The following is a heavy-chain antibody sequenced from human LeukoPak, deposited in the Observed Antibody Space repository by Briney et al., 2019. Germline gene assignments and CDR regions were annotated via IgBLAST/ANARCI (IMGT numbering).Heavy chain of an antibody. CDR2: INPSGGGT. Sequence: ASVKVSCKASGYTFTSHYMQWVRLAPGQGLEWMGIINPSGGGTRYAQKFQGRVTMTRDTSTSTAYMELSSLRSEDTAVYYCAREGSGSLPHLDHWGQGTLVTVSS. D-gene: IGHD3-10*01. V-gene: IGHV1-46*01. J-gene: IGHJ4*02. CDR1: GYTFTSHY. CDR3: AREGSGSLPHLDH.